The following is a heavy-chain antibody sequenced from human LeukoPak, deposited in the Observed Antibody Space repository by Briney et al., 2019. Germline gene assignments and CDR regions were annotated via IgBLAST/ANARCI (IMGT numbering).Heavy chain of an antibody. D-gene: IGHD3-10*01. CDR3: PRDTYGSDY. J-gene: IGHJ4*02. CDR2: ISYDGSNK. CDR1: GFIFSNYA. Sequence: PGGSLRLSCAASGFIFSNYAMHWVRQAPCKGLEWLIFISYDGSNKYYADSVKGRFTISRDNSKNTLYLQMNSLRAEDTAVYYCPRDTYGSDYWGQATLVTVSS. V-gene: IGHV3-30*04.